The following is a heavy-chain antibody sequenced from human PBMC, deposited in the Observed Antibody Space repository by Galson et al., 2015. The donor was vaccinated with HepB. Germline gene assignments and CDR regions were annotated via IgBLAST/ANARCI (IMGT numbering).Heavy chain of an antibody. CDR2: IIPIFGTA. CDR1: GGTFGSYA. Sequence: SVKVSCKASGGTFGSYAISWVRQAPGQGLEWMGGIIPIFGTANYAQKFQGRVTITADESTSTAYMELSSLRSEDTAVYYCARGELLWFGERYWGQGTLVTVTS. J-gene: IGHJ4*02. D-gene: IGHD3-10*01. V-gene: IGHV1-69*13. CDR3: ARGELLWFGERY.